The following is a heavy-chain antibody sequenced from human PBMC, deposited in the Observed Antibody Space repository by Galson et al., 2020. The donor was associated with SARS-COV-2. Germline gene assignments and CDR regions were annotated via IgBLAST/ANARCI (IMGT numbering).Heavy chain of an antibody. Sequence: WVRQAPGQGLEWMGWINPNNGGTKYAQKFQARVTMTRDTSTNTAYMELDSMTSDDTALYFCARGLVPGATGRFDPWGQGTLVTVPS. CDR3: ARGLVPGATGRFDP. D-gene: IGHD2-2*01. CDR2: INPNNGGT. V-gene: IGHV1-2*02. J-gene: IGHJ5*02.